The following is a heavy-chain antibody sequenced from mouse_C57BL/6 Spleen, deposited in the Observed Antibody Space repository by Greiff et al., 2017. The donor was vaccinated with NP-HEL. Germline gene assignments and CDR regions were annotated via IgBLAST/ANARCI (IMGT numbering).Heavy chain of an antibody. CDR3: ASGLRRDYYAMDY. CDR2: IDPSDSYT. V-gene: IGHV1-69*01. Sequence: QVQLQQPGAELVMPGASVKLSRKASGYTFTSYWMHWVKQRPGQGLEWIGEIDPSDSYTNYIQKFKGKSTLTVDKSSSTAYMQLSSLTSEDSAVYYCASGLRRDYYAMDYWGQGTSVTVSS. CDR1: GYTFTSYW. J-gene: IGHJ4*01. D-gene: IGHD2-4*01.